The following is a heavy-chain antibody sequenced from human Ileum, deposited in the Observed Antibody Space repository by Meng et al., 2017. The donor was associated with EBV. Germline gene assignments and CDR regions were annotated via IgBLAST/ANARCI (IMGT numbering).Heavy chain of an antibody. CDR1: GYSISSTNW. CDR3: ARNAPGTSAYYD. CDR2: IYYSGST. D-gene: IGHD3-22*01. Sequence: QVRLQESGPGLVKPSATLSLTCAVSGYSISSTNWWGWIRQPPGKGLEWIGYIYYSGSTSYNPSLKSRVTMSVDTSKNQFSLNLNSVTAVDTAVYYCARNAPGTSAYYDWGQGTLVTVSS. V-gene: IGHV4-28*01. J-gene: IGHJ4*02.